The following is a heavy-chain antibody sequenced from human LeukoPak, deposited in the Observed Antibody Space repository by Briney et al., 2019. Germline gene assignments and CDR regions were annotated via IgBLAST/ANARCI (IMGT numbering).Heavy chain of an antibody. J-gene: IGHJ4*02. CDR1: GGSISSDY. V-gene: IGHV4-59*01. CDR3: ARVGTVLDGGY. Sequence: SETLSLTCTVYGGSISSDYWSWIRQPPGKGLDWIGYIYYSGGTNYNPSLKCRVTISVDTSKKQFSLKLSSVTAADTAVYYCARVGTVLDGGYWGQGILVTVSS. D-gene: IGHD1-7*01. CDR2: IYYSGGT.